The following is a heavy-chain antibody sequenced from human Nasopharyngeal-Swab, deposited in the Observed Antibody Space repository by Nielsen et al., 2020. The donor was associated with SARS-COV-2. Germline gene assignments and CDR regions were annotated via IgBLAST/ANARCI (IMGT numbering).Heavy chain of an antibody. D-gene: IGHD2-2*01. V-gene: IGHV4-34*01. CDR1: GGSYSRYY. CDR2: INHSGST. Sequence: SETLSLTCAVYGGSYSRYYWGWIRQPPGKGLEWIGEINHSGSTNYNPSLKSRVTISVDTSKNQFSLKLSSVTAADTAVYYCARGIVVVPAAYTRYFDYWGQGTLVTVSS. CDR3: ARGIVVVPAAYTRYFDY. J-gene: IGHJ4*02.